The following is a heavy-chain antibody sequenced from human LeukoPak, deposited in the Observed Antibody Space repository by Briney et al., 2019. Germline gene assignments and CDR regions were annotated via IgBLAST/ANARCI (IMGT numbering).Heavy chain of an antibody. CDR1: GGSISSSSYY. Sequence: SETLSLTCTVSGGSISSSSYYWGWIRQPPGKGLEWIGSIYYSGSTYYNPSLKSRVTISVDTSKNQFSLKLSSVTAADTAVYYCARLRRDGYELDYWGQGTLVTASS. D-gene: IGHD5-24*01. CDR2: IYYSGST. J-gene: IGHJ4*02. CDR3: ARLRRDGYELDY. V-gene: IGHV4-39*01.